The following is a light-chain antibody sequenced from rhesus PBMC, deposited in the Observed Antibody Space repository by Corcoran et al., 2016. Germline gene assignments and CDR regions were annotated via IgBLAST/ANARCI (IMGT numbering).Light chain of an antibody. CDR3: QQHNSYPYS. J-gene: IGKJ2*01. V-gene: IGKV1-25*01. CDR1: QGIRSY. Sequence: DIQMTQSPSSVSASVGDRVTITCRASQGIRSYLAWYQQKPGKVPKFLIYSATSVQSGVPSRFSGSGSGTEFTLPISSLPPEDFAAYYCQQHNSYPYSFGQGAKVEVK. CDR2: SAT.